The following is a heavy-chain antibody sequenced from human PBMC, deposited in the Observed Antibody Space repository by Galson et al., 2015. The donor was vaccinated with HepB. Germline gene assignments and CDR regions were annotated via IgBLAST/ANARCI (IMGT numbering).Heavy chain of an antibody. CDR1: GFTFSNYG. CDR3: AKDADYDFWSGSYTGGFDY. D-gene: IGHD3-3*01. Sequence: SLRLSCAASGFTFSNYGMHWVRQAPGQGLEWVAVISYDGSDKYYADSVKGRFTISRDSSKHTLYLQMNSLRPGDTAVYYCAKDADYDFWSGSYTGGFDYWGQGTLVTVSS. CDR2: ISYDGSDK. J-gene: IGHJ4*02. V-gene: IGHV3-30*18.